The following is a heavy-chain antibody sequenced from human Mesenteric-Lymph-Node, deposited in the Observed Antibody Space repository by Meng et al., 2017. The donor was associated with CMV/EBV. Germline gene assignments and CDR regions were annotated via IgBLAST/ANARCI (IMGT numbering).Heavy chain of an antibody. D-gene: IGHD4-11*01. CDR1: GDSISASINRYY. CDR3: VGIDYSSTATAWLVYHHEH. CDR2: IFYSGST. V-gene: IGHV4-61*01. Sequence: SETLSLTCTFSGDSISASINRYYWNWFRQPPGKGLEWIGFIFYSGSTNYNPSLESRVTMSLDTSKRQFSLKLTSVTAADTAVYYCVGIDYSSTATAWLVYHHEHWGQGTLVTVSS. J-gene: IGHJ4*02.